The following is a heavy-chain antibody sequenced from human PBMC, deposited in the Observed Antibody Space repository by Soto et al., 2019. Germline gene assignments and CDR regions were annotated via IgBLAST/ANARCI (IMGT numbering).Heavy chain of an antibody. CDR2: ISGDSVDI. V-gene: IGHV3-11*06. CDR3: TKGGRKTSYYWYD. J-gene: IGHJ4*02. CDR1: AFIFSDYQ. Sequence: PGGSLRLSCAASAFIFSDYQMTWLRQTPGKGFEWLSQISGDSVDIVYGASARGRFTVSRDNAKNLLYLHLSSLSAEDSGIYYCTKGGRKTSYYWYDWGPGTPVTVSS. D-gene: IGHD1-26*01.